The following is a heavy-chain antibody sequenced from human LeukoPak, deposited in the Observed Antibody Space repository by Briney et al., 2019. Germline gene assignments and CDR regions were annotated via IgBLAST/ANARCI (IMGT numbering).Heavy chain of an antibody. CDR2: IYYSGST. J-gene: IGHJ6*03. CDR1: GGSISSSSYY. CDR3: ARQGLGAYMDV. D-gene: IGHD3-16*01. Sequence: SETLSLTCTVSGGSISSSSYYWGWIRQPPGKGLEWIGSIYYSGSTYYNPSLNSRVTISVDTSKNQFSLKLSSVTAADTAVYYCARQGLGAYMDVWGKGTTVTVSS. V-gene: IGHV4-39*01.